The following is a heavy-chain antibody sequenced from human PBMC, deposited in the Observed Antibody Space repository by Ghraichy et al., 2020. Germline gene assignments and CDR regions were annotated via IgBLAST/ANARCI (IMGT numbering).Heavy chain of an antibody. Sequence: GGSLRLSCTASGFTFGDYAMSWFRQAPGKGLEWVGFIRSKAYGGTTEYAASVKGRFTISRDDSKSIAYLQMNSLKTEDTAVYYCTRDQGVVLMVYAVGGGGMDVWGQGTTVTVSS. J-gene: IGHJ6*02. CDR1: GFTFGDYA. CDR2: IRSKAYGGTT. V-gene: IGHV3-49*03. CDR3: TRDQGVVLMVYAVGGGGMDV. D-gene: IGHD2-8*01.